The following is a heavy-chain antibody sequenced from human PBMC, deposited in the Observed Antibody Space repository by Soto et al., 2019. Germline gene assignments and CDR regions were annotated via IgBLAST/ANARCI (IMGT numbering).Heavy chain of an antibody. CDR3: AREKSNYYDSSGYYYRRPPDAFDI. J-gene: IGHJ3*02. D-gene: IGHD3-22*01. CDR1: GFTFSSYA. Sequence: GGSLRLSCAASGFTFSSYAMHWVRQAPGTGLEWVAVISYDGSNKYYADSVKGRFTISRDNSKNTLYLQMNSLRAEDTAVYYCAREKSNYYDSSGYYYRRPPDAFDIWGQGTMVTVSS. V-gene: IGHV3-30-3*01. CDR2: ISYDGSNK.